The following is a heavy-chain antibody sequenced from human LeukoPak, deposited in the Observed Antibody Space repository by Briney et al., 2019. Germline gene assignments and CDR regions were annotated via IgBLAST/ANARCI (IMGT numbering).Heavy chain of an antibody. CDR3: ARMDYYGSGTYHSWFDP. J-gene: IGHJ5*02. CDR2: IYYSGST. Sequence: SETLSLTCTVSGGSISSYYWSWIRQPPGKGLEWIGYIYYSGSTNYNPSLKSRVTISVDTSRNQFSLKLNSVTAADTAVYYCARMDYYGSGTYHSWFDPWGQGTLVTVSS. CDR1: GGSISSYY. D-gene: IGHD3-10*01. V-gene: IGHV4-59*08.